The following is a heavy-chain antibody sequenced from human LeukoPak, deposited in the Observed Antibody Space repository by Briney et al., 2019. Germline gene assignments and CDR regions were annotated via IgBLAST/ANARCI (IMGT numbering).Heavy chain of an antibody. CDR1: GYTFTDYY. J-gene: IGHJ6*03. D-gene: IGHD1-1*01. CDR3: ARTTLGGHFYMDV. V-gene: IGHV1-2*02. CDR2: TNHNSDGT. Sequence: GASVKVSCTASGYTFTDYYIHWVRQAPGQGLEWLGWTNHNSDGTNYAQLFQGRVTMTCDTSISTAYMALSSLRSDDTAVFYCARTTLGGHFYMDVWGKGTAVIVSS.